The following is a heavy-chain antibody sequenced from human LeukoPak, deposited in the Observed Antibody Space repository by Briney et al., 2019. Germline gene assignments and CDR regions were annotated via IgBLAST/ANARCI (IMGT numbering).Heavy chain of an antibody. V-gene: IGHV3-30*18. D-gene: IGHD6-19*01. CDR3: VKGYRQWLVDFDY. Sequence: GGSLRLSCAASGFTFSSYGMHWVRQAPGKGLEWVAVISYDGSNKYYADSVKGRFTISRDNSKNTLYLQMNSLRAEDTAVYYCVKGYRQWLVDFDYWGQGTLVTVSS. CDR1: GFTFSSYG. CDR2: ISYDGSNK. J-gene: IGHJ4*02.